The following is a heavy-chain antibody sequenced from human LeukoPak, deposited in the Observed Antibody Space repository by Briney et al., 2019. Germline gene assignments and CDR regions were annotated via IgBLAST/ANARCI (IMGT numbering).Heavy chain of an antibody. Sequence: GGSLRLSCAVSRLTFSSYDMSWVRQAPGKGLEWVSGISGSGGRTDYADSVKGRFSISRDNSKNTLYLQMNSLRAEDTAVYYCAVSMIAFDFWGQGTLVTVSS. D-gene: IGHD3-22*01. CDR2: ISGSGGRT. J-gene: IGHJ4*02. CDR3: AVSMIAFDF. CDR1: RLTFSSYD. V-gene: IGHV3-23*01.